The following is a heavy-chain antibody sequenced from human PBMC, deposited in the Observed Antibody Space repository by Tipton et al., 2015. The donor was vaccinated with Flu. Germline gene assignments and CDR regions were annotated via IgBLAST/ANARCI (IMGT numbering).Heavy chain of an antibody. CDR3: TEARRAWSRDAFDI. CDR2: IGTLGDT. Sequence: SLRLSCAASGFDSAFDFSSYDIHWVRQVTGKGLEWVSFIGTLGDTLYAASVKGRFTVSRDNDKKSSSLQADGLNAGNTALYYCTEARRAWSRDAFDIWGQGTMVTVSS. J-gene: IGHJ3*02. V-gene: IGHV3-13*01. CDR1: GFDSAFDFSSYD. D-gene: IGHD2-15*01.